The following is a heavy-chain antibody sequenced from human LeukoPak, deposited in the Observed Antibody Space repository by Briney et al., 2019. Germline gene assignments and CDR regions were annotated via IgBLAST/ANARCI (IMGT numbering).Heavy chain of an antibody. J-gene: IGHJ5*02. CDR1: GYTFTSYD. Sequence: ALVKVSCKASGYTFTSYDINWVRQATGQGLEWMGWMNPNSGNTGYAQKFQGRVTMTRNTSISTAYMELSSLRSEDTAVYYCARGGRIAARRGNWFDPWGQGTLVTVSS. D-gene: IGHD6-6*01. CDR3: ARGGRIAARRGNWFDP. CDR2: MNPNSGNT. V-gene: IGHV1-8*01.